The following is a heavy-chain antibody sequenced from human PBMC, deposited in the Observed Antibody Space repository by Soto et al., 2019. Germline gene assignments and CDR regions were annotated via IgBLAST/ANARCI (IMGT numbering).Heavy chain of an antibody. J-gene: IGHJ5*02. Sequence: SETLSLTCVVSGGSLSNYYWGWIRQPPGKGLEWIGSIYYSGSTYYNPSLKSRVTISVDTSKNQFSLKLSSVTAADTAVYYCATQEVGGSYVYTFDPWGQGTLVTVSS. CDR1: GGSLSNYY. V-gene: IGHV4-59*05. CDR3: ATQEVGGSYVYTFDP. CDR2: IYYSGST. D-gene: IGHD1-26*01.